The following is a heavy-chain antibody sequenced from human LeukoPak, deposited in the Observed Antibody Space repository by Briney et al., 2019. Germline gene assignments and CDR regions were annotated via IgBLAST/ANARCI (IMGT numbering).Heavy chain of an antibody. V-gene: IGHV4-4*07. J-gene: IGHJ4*02. CDR3: ARRFYYDRSGYRFDY. Sequence: PSETLSLTCTVSGGSINSYYWSWTRQPAGKGLEWIGRIYTRGSTNYNPSLKSRVTMSVDTSNNQFSLKLSSVTAADTAVYYCARRFYYDRSGYRFDYWGQGTLVTVSS. CDR1: GGSINSYY. D-gene: IGHD3-22*01. CDR2: IYTRGST.